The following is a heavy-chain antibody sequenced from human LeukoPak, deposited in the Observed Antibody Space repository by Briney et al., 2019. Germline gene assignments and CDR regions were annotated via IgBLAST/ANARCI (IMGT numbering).Heavy chain of an antibody. V-gene: IGHV1-24*01. CDR2: FDPEDGET. CDR3: ATVSYYYDSSGYQGYFQH. CDR1: GYTLSELY. D-gene: IGHD3-22*01. J-gene: IGHJ1*01. Sequence: ASVKISCKVSGYTLSELYIHWVRQAPGKGLEWMGGFDPEDGETIYAQRFQGRVTMTEDTSTDTAYMELSSLRSEDAAVYYCATVSYYYDSSGYQGYFQHWGQGTLVTVSS.